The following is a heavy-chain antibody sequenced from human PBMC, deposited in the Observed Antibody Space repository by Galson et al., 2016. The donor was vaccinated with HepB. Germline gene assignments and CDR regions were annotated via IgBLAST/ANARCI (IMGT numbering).Heavy chain of an antibody. CDR2: ISSGSSAI. J-gene: IGHJ4*02. D-gene: IGHD1-14*01. V-gene: IGHV3-48*02. CDR3: ARDGNHGYDMDY. CDR1: GLTLSGYN. Sequence: SLRLSCAAAGLTLSGYNLDWVRQAPGKGLEWVSYISSGSSAIYYADFVKGRFTISRDNAKNSLYLQMNSLRDEDTAIYFCARDGNHGYDMDYWGQGTLVTVSS.